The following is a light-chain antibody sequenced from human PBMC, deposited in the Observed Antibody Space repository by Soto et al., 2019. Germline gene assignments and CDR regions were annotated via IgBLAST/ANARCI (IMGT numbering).Light chain of an antibody. CDR1: NIGSKN. CDR2: DDS. CDR3: QVWDSSVV. V-gene: IGLV3-21*02. J-gene: IGLJ2*01. Sequence: SYELTQPPSVSVAPGQTARITCGGNNIGSKNVHWYQQKPGQAPVLVVYDDSDRPSGIPERFSGSNSGNTATLTISRVEAGDEADYYCQVWDSSVVFGGGTKLTVL.